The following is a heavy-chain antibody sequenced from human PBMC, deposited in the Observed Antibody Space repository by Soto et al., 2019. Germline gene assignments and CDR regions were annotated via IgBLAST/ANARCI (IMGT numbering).Heavy chain of an antibody. CDR1: GFTFSSYA. CDR2: ISYDGSNK. CDR3: AREGSSSWYLVDY. Sequence: QVQLVESGGGVVQPGRSLRLSCAASGFTFSSYAMHWVRQAPGKGLEWVAVISYDGSNKYYADSVKGRFTISRDNSKNTLYLQMNSLRAEDTAVYYCAREGSSSWYLVDYWGQGTLVTVSS. V-gene: IGHV3-30-3*01. D-gene: IGHD6-13*01. J-gene: IGHJ4*02.